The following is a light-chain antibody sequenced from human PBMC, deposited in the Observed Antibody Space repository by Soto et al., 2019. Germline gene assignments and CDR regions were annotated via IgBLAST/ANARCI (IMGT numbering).Light chain of an antibody. CDR1: QSISSY. CDR2: AAS. Sequence: DIPMTQSPSSLSASVGDRVTITCRASQSISSYLNWYQQKPGKAPKLLIYAASSLQSGVPSRFSGRGSGTDFTLTVSSLQPEDFATYYCQQSYSTPITFGQGTNLEIK. CDR3: QQSYSTPIT. J-gene: IGKJ2*01. V-gene: IGKV1-39*01.